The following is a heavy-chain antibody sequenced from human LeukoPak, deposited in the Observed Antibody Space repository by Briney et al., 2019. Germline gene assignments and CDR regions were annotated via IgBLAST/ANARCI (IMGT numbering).Heavy chain of an antibody. CDR3: ARGEVSASLYYFDF. Sequence: GASVKVSCKTSGYTFTTYGVSWVRQAPGQGPEWVGWVSGYTGNTNYAERFQGRVTMPTDTSTTTVYMELTSLRSDDTAVYYCARGEVSASLYYFDFWGQGTLVTVS. D-gene: IGHD2-2*01. CDR1: GYTFTTYG. V-gene: IGHV1-18*01. CDR2: VSGYTGNT. J-gene: IGHJ4*02.